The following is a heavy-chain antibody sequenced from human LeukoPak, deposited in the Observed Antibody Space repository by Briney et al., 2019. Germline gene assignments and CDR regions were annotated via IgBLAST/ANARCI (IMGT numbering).Heavy chain of an antibody. CDR1: GFTFRGYA. Sequence: GGSLRLSCAASGFTFRGYAIYWVRQAPGKGLEWASGISGSGGDTYFADSVKGRFTISRDNSKNTVFLQMDSLRAEDTAVYYCAKTTAGYSSGRYPGWPIDYWGQGTLVTVSS. J-gene: IGHJ4*02. CDR2: ISGSGGDT. CDR3: AKTTAGYSSGRYPGWPIDY. D-gene: IGHD6-19*01. V-gene: IGHV3-23*01.